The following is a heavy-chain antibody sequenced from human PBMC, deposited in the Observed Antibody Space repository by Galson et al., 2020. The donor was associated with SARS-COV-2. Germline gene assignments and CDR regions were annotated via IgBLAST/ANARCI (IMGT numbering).Heavy chain of an antibody. J-gene: IGHJ4*02. CDR2: ISSSSSTI. CDR1: GFTFSSYS. CDR3: ARAPAYCGGDCYFDY. V-gene: IGHV3-48*01. D-gene: IGHD2-21*02. Sequence: PGGSLRLSCAASGFTFSSYSMNWVRQAPGKGLEWVSYISSSSSTIYYADSVKGRFTISRDNAKNSLYLQMNSLRAEDTAVYYCARAPAYCGGDCYFDYWGQGTLVTVSS.